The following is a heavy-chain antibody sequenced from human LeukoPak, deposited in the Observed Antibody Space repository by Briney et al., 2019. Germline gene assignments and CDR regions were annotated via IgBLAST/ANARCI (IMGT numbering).Heavy chain of an antibody. CDR1: GYTFTSYY. Sequence: GASVKVSCKASGYTFTSYYMHWVRQAPGQGLEWMGIINPSGGSTSYAQKFQGRVTMTRDMSTSTVYMELSSLRSEDTAVYYCARQNPLYYYDSSGYSNDASDIWGQGTMVTVSS. V-gene: IGHV1-46*01. J-gene: IGHJ3*02. CDR2: INPSGGST. D-gene: IGHD3-22*01. CDR3: ARQNPLYYYDSSGYSNDASDI.